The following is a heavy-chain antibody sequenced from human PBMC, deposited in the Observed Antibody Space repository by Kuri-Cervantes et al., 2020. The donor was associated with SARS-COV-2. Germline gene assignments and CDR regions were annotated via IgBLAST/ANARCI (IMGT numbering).Heavy chain of an antibody. V-gene: IGHV3-30-3*01. D-gene: IGHD6-6*01. J-gene: IGHJ6*02. CDR1: GLTFSSYA. CDR3: ARDQGLYSSSSHPEGYYYGMDV. CDR2: ISYDGSNK. Sequence: GGSLRLSCAASGLTFSSYAMHWVRQAPGKGLEWVAVISYDGSNKYYADSVKGRFTISRDNSKNTLYLQMNSLRAEDTAVYYCARDQGLYSSSSHPEGYYYGMDVWGQGTTVTVSS.